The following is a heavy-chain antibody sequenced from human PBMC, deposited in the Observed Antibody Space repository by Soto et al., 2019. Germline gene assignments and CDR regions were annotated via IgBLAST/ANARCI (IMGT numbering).Heavy chain of an antibody. CDR1: GYGFANYL. J-gene: IGHJ4*02. Sequence: GESLKISCKGSGYGFANYLLGCARQIPGKGLEWMGRIYPSDSDTRFSPSFEGHVTISADEPISTAYLQWSRLQASDTATDFCPRAPSHGWFHHLGYWGQGTLVTLSS. V-gene: IGHV5-51*01. D-gene: IGHD6-19*01. CDR3: PRAPSHGWFHHLGY. CDR2: IYPSDSDT.